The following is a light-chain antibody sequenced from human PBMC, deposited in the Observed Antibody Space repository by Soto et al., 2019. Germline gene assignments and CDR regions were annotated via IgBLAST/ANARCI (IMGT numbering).Light chain of an antibody. CDR2: GVS. J-gene: IGLJ1*01. Sequence: QSALTQPATVSGSPGQSITISCTGTNSDIGRFNYVSWYQHRPGRAPRLLIYGVSDRPSGVSARFSGSKSGNTASLTISGLQAEDEADYYCSSFADTNTSVFGRGTKVTVL. V-gene: IGLV2-14*01. CDR1: NSDIGRFNY. CDR3: SSFADTNTSV.